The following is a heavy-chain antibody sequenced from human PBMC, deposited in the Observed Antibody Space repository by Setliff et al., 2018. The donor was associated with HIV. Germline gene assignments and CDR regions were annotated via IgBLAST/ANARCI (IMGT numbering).Heavy chain of an antibody. V-gene: IGHV4-39*01. CDR1: RDSITNSFYF. D-gene: IGHD4-4*01. CDR2: IYYGGII. CDR3: ARLSRWGTMTTLDF. J-gene: IGHJ4*02. Sequence: SETLSLTWLQEIFRDSITNSFYFWAWIRQPPGKGLEWIGSIYYGGIIDYNPSLKSRVTISVDTPKNQFSLTLSSVTAADTAVYFCARLSRWGTMTTLDFWGQGTLVTVSS.